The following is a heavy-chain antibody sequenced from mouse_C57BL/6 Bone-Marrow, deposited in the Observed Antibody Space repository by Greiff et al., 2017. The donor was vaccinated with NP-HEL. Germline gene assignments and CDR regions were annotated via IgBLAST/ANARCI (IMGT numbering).Heavy chain of an antibody. CDR2: ISYSGST. CDR1: GYSITSGYD. J-gene: IGHJ2*01. Sequence: VQLQQSGPGMVKPSQSLSLTCTVTGYSITSGYDWHWIRHFPGNKLEWMGYISYSGSTNYNPSLKSRISITHDTSKNHFFLKLNSVTTEDTATYYCARDRRGDYWGQGTTLTVSS. V-gene: IGHV3-1*01. CDR3: ARDRRGDY.